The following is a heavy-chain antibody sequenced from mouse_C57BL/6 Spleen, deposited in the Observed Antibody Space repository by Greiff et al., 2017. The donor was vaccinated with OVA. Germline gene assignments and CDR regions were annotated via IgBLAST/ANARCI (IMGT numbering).Heavy chain of an antibody. J-gene: IGHJ3*01. Sequence: QVQLQQPGAELVKPGASVKLSCKASGYTFTSYWMQWVKQRPGQGLEWIGEIDPSDSYTNYNQKFKGKATLTVDTSSSTAYMQLSSLTSEDSAVYYCATSPAVWGQGTLVTVSA. CDR3: ATSPAV. CDR2: IDPSDSYT. CDR1: GYTFTSYW. V-gene: IGHV1-50*01.